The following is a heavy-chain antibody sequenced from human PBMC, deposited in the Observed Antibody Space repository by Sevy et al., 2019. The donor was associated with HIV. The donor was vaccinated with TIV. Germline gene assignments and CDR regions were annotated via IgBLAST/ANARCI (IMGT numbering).Heavy chain of an antibody. CDR1: GFTFSNYW. CDR2: IKRDGSEK. Sequence: GGSLRLSCAASGFTFSNYWMSWVRQAPGKGLEWVTNIKRDGSEKYDVASVKGRFTISRDNAKTSLYLQMNSLRAEDTAVYYCARDCSSATCLWGLDVWGQGTTVTVSS. D-gene: IGHD2-2*01. J-gene: IGHJ6*02. V-gene: IGHV3-7*03. CDR3: ARDCSSATCLWGLDV.